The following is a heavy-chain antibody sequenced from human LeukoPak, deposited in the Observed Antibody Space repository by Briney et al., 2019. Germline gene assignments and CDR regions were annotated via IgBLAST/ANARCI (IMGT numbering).Heavy chain of an antibody. J-gene: IGHJ4*01. CDR2: IRQDGGEK. CDR1: GFTFTDYC. Sequence: GGSLRLSCAVSGFTFTDYCMNWVRHAPGKGLEWVASIRQDGGEKSYVDSVKGRFTISRDNTKSSLYLQINRLRAEDTAVYYCARDGTAAGLYFDLWGQGTLVTVSS. CDR3: ARDGTAAGLYFDL. D-gene: IGHD6-13*01. V-gene: IGHV3-7*01.